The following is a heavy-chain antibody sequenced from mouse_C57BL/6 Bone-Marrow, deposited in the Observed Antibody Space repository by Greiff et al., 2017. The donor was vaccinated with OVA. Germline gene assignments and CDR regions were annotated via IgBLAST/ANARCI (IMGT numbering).Heavy chain of an antibody. D-gene: IGHD1-1*01. CDR2: IRNKPNGPTT. V-gene: IGHV7-3*01. CDR3: ARYKGRVAVDYFDY. J-gene: IGHJ2*01. Sequence: EVKLMESGGGLVQPGDSLSLSCAASGFTFTNYYMSWVRQPPGKALEWLAFIRNKPNGPTTEYSASVKGRFTISRDNSQSILYLQMNALRAEDSATYYCARYKGRVAVDYFDYWGQGTALTVSS. CDR1: GFTFTNYY.